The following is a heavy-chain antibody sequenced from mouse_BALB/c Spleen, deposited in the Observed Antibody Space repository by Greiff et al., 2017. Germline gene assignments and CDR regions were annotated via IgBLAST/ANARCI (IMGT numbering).Heavy chain of an antibody. J-gene: IGHJ2*01. V-gene: IGHV14-3*02. CDR3: VRENDYYDMDY. Sequence: EVKLVESGAELVKPGASVKLSCTASGFNFKDTYMHWVKQRPEQGLEWIGRIDPANGNTKYDPKFQGQATITADTSSNTAYLQLSSLTSEDTAVYYCVRENDYYDMDYWGQGTTLTVSS. CDR2: IDPANGNT. D-gene: IGHD1-1*01. CDR1: GFNFKDTY.